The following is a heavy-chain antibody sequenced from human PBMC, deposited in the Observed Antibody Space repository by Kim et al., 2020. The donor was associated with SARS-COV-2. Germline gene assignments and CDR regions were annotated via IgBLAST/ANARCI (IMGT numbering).Heavy chain of an antibody. V-gene: IGHV3-9*01. CDR2: ISCNSGII. J-gene: IGHJ3*02. CDR1: GFTFDDYA. CDR3: AKGRNWHDAAVDTSDI. Sequence: GGSLRLSCAASGFTFDDYAMHWVRQAPGKGLEWVSCISCNSGIIGYADSVKGRFTISRDNAKNSLYLQMNSLRAEDTALYYCAKGRNWHDAAVDTSDIWG. D-gene: IGHD1-1*01.